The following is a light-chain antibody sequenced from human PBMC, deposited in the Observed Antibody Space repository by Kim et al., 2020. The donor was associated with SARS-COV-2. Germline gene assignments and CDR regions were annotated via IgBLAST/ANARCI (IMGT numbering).Light chain of an antibody. CDR3: QNCDGSPPRT. CDR2: GAS. CDR1: RICRAY. J-gene: IGKJ1*01. Sequence: GKTPPPSGAAPRICRAYLAWFQQKPGQAPRLLIHGASSRATGIPDRVSGSGSGTDFTLTISYLEAEDFAVYFCQNCDGSPPRTFGEGTKVDIK. V-gene: IGKV3-20*01.